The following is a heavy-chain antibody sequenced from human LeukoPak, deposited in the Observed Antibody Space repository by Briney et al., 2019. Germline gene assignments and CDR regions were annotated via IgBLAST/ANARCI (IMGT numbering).Heavy chain of an antibody. CDR1: GFTFTTYG. D-gene: IGHD2-21*01. Sequence: GGTLRLSCSASGFTFTTYGMNWVRQAPGKGLEWVSGIGGSGTRTYYADSVKGRFTISRDNSKNTLYLQMNSLRDEDTAVYYSAKDSHCTSFDDWGQGTLVTVSS. CDR3: AKDSHCTSFDD. CDR2: IGGSGTRT. V-gene: IGHV3-23*01. J-gene: IGHJ4*02.